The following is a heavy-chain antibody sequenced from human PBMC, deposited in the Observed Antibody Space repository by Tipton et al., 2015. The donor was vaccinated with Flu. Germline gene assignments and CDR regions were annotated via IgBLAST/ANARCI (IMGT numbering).Heavy chain of an antibody. V-gene: IGHV4-39*07. CDR1: GGSIRSSSYC. J-gene: IGHJ4*02. D-gene: IGHD3-3*01. CDR3: ASLQLAPHWDTTIYYFDY. Sequence: TLSLTCTVSGGSIRSSSYCWGWIRQPPGKGLEWIGNMYYSGSTYYNPSLKSRVTISVDTSKNQFSLKLNSVTAADTAVYYCASLQLAPHWDTTIYYFDYWGQGTLVTVSS. CDR2: MYYSGST.